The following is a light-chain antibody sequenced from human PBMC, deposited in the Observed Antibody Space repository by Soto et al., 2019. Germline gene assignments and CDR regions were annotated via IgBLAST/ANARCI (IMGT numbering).Light chain of an antibody. V-gene: IGLV2-11*01. Sequence: QSALTQPRSVSGSPGQPVTISCTGTSSDVGGYNYVSWYQQHPGKAPKLMIYDVSQRPSGVPDRFSGSKSGNTASLTISGLQHEDEADYYCCSYAGSHFLFGGGTKLTVL. J-gene: IGLJ2*01. CDR2: DVS. CDR3: CSYAGSHFL. CDR1: SSDVGGYNY.